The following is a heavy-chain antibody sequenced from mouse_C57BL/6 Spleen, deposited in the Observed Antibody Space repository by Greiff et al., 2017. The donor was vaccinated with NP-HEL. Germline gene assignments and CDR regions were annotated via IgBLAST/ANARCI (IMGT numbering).Heavy chain of an antibody. CDR1: GYTFTSYW. Sequence: VQLQQPGAELVRPGTSVKLSCKASGYTFTSYWMHWVKQRPGQGLEWIGVIDPSDSYTNYNQKFKGKATLTVDTSSSIAYMQLSSLTSEDSAVYYCARGLELGQGHYWGQGTTLTVSS. CDR3: ARGLELGQGHY. V-gene: IGHV1-59*01. CDR2: IDPSDSYT. J-gene: IGHJ2*01. D-gene: IGHD4-1*01.